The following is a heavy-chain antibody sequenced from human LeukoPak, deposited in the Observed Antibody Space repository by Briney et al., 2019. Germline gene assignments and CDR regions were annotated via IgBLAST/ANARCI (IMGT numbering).Heavy chain of an antibody. D-gene: IGHD2-15*01. CDR2: IHTSGTA. J-gene: IGHJ6*03. Sequence: SETLPLTCTVSGGSISNYYWNWIRQPPGKGLEWVGYIHTSGTATYNPSLKSRVTLSIDTSRNQLSLKLTSVTAADTAVYYYAGHPLGYCSGGSCWDYYYYYMNVWGKGTTVTVSS. CDR3: AGHPLGYCSGGSCWDYYYYYMNV. CDR1: GGSISNYY. V-gene: IGHV4-4*09.